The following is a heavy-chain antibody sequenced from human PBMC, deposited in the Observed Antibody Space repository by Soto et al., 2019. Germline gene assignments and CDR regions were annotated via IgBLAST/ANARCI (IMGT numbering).Heavy chain of an antibody. V-gene: IGHV4-59*01. D-gene: IGHD6-13*01. J-gene: IGHJ4*02. CDR2: VYYTGTT. CDR3: ARDLAAVPRAFDY. Sequence: SETLSLTCTVSGGSISSYFYSWVGQPPGKGLEWIGSVYYTGTTDYNPSLKSRVTISVDTSKTQFSLNLRSVTAADTAVYYCARDLAAVPRAFDYRGRGTLVTVSS. CDR1: GGSISSYF.